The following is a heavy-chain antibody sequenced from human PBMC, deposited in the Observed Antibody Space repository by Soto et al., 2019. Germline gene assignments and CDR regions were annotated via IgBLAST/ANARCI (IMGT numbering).Heavy chain of an antibody. V-gene: IGHV1-2*02. CDR2: INPNSGGT. D-gene: IGHD6-19*01. CDR1: GSTFTGYY. J-gene: IGHJ6*02. Sequence: ASVKVSCKASGSTFTGYYMHWVRQAPGQGLEWMGWINPNSGGTNYAQKFQGRVTMTRATSISTAYIELIRLRAADTAVSYCARNQHAGAGTSVVGMDVGGQGTTVTVSS. CDR3: ARNQHAGAGTSVVGMDV.